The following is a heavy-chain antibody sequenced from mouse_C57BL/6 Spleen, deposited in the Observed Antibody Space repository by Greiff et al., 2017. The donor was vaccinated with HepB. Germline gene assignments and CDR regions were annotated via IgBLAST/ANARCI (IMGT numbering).Heavy chain of an antibody. V-gene: IGHV1-52*01. D-gene: IGHD1-1*01. CDR3: ARPHYYGSSPLWYFDV. CDR1: GYTFTSYW. J-gene: IGHJ1*03. CDR2: IDPSDSET. Sequence: VQLQQPGAELVRPGSSVKLSCKASGYTFTSYWMHWVKQRPIQGLEWIGNIDPSDSETHYNQKFKDKATLTVDKSSSTAYMQLSSLTSEDSAVYYCARPHYYGSSPLWYFDVWGTGTTVTVSS.